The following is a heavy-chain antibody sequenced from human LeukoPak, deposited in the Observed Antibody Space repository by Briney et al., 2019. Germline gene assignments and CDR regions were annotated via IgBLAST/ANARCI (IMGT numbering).Heavy chain of an antibody. J-gene: IGHJ4*02. CDR1: GGSIDSRSNY. CDR2: IYHSGST. CDR3: ARRSEFDNTHYHYFDY. V-gene: IGHV4-39*01. D-gene: IGHD2-15*01. Sequence: SETLSLTCTVPGGSIDSRSNYWDWIRQAPGKGLEWIGTIYHSGSTEYNPSLKSRVAIFVDTSKNQFSLILHSVAAADTAVYYCARRSEFDNTHYHYFDYWGQGALVTVSS.